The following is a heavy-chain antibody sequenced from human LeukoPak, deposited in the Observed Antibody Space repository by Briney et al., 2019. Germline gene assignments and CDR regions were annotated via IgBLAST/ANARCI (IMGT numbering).Heavy chain of an antibody. CDR2: IYYSGST. CDR1: GGSISSYY. D-gene: IGHD1-26*01. CDR3: ARDRGGYGWFDP. J-gene: IGHJ5*02. V-gene: IGHV4-30-4*08. Sequence: SETLSLTCTVSGGSISSYYWSWIRQPPGKGLEWIGYIYYSGSTYYNPSLKSRVTISVDTSKNQFSLKLSSVTAADTAVYYCARDRGGYGWFDPWGQGTLVTVSS.